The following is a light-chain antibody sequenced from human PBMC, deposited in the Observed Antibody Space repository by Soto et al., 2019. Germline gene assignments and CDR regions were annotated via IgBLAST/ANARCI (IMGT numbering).Light chain of an antibody. Sequence: EIVLTQSPATLSLSPGERATLSCRASQSVSSYLAWYQQKPGQAPRLLIFDASNRATGIPARFSGSGSATDFTLTISSLEPEDFAVYYCQQRSNWTPTFGQGTKVEIK. J-gene: IGKJ1*01. CDR3: QQRSNWTPT. CDR1: QSVSSY. CDR2: DAS. V-gene: IGKV3-11*01.